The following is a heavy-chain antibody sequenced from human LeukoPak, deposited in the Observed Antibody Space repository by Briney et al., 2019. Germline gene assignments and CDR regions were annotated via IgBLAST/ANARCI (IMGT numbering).Heavy chain of an antibody. V-gene: IGHV3-30*04. CDR1: GFTFSSYV. D-gene: IGHD1-26*01. Sequence: QPGGSLRLSCAASGFTFSSYVMHWVRQAPGKGLEWVAIISYDGSNEYYADSVKGRFTISRDNAKKSLYLQMNSLRVEDTAVYYCARAYSERYGLGYYYMDVWGKGTTVTVSS. J-gene: IGHJ6*03. CDR3: ARAYSERYGLGYYYMDV. CDR2: ISYDGSNE.